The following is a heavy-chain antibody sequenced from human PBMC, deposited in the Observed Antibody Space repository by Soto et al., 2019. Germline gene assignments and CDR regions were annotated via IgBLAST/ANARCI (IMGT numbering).Heavy chain of an antibody. CDR1: GGSISSGGYS. CDR2: IYHSGST. D-gene: IGHD2-8*01. CDR3: ARELIVDGPFDY. Sequence: SETLSLTCAVSGGSISSGGYSWSWIRQPPGKGLEWIGYIYHSGSTYYNPSLKSRVTISVDTSKNQFSLKLSSVTAADTAVYYCARELIVDGPFDYWGQGTLVTVSS. V-gene: IGHV4-30-2*05. J-gene: IGHJ4*02.